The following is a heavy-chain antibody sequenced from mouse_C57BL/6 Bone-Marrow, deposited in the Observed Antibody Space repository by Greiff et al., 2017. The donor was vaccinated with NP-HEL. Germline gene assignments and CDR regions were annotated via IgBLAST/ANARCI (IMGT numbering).Heavy chain of an antibody. CDR3: AKRGGYHWYFDV. D-gene: IGHD2-2*01. V-gene: IGHV2-4*01. CDR1: GFSLTSYG. CDR2: IWSGGST. J-gene: IGHJ1*03. Sequence: VQVVESGPGLVQPSQSLSITCTVSGFSLTSYGVHWVRQPPGKGLEWLGVIWSGGSTDYNAAFISRLIISKDNSKSQVFFKMNSLQADDTAIYYCAKRGGYHWYFDVWGTGTTVTVSS.